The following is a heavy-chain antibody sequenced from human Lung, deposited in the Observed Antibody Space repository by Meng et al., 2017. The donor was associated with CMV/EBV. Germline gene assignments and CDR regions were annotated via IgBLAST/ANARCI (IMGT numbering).Heavy chain of an antibody. Sequence: SFSHAIHWARQVRGKGLECVAVIAYNGSNKYYADSVKGRFTISNDNSKNTLYLQMNSLRAEDRAVYYCARDYMFGGSCGGGWFDPWGQGTLVTVSS. CDR2: IAYNGSNK. J-gene: IGHJ5*02. CDR3: ARDYMFGGSCGGGWFDP. CDR1: SFSHA. D-gene: IGHD3-10*02. V-gene: IGHV3-30-3*01.